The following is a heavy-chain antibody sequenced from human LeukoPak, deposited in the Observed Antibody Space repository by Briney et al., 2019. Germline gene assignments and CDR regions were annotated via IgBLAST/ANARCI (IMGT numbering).Heavy chain of an antibody. D-gene: IGHD6-13*01. CDR2: INPNSGGT. V-gene: IGHV1-2*02. J-gene: IGHJ4*02. CDR3: ARDGSIAAFDY. Sequence: ASVKVSCKVSGYTCTSYGIRWVRQAHGQGLEWMGWINPNSGGTNYAQKFQGRVTMTRDTSISTAYMELSRLRSDDTAVYYCARDGSIAAFDYWGQGTLVTVSS. CDR1: GYTCTSYG.